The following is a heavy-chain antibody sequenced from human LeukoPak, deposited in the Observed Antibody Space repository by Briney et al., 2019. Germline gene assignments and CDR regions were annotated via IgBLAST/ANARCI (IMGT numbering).Heavy chain of an antibody. CDR3: AKGVAVASPYSFDY. D-gene: IGHD6-19*01. Sequence: GGSLRLSCAASGFTFSSYAMSWVREAPGKGLEGVSPISGSGSSTYYADSVKGRFTISRDNSKNTLYLQMNSVRAEDTAVYYCAKGVAVASPYSFDYWGQGTLVTVSS. CDR1: GFTFSSYA. J-gene: IGHJ4*02. V-gene: IGHV3-23*01. CDR2: ISGSGSST.